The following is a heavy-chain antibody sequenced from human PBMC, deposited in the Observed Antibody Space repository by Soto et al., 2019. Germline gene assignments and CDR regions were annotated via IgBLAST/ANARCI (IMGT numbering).Heavy chain of an antibody. D-gene: IGHD3-10*02. J-gene: IGHJ5*02. CDR2: INAGNGDT. CDR3: GRDQSGTGYYVDWFDP. V-gene: IGHV1-3*01. CDR1: GYTLTNYV. Sequence: ASVKVSCKASGYTLTNYVMQWVRQAPGQRLEWMGWINAGNGDTQYSQKFQGRVTITRDTSASTAYMELSSLRSEDTAVYYCGRDQSGTGYYVDWFDPWGQGTQVTVSS.